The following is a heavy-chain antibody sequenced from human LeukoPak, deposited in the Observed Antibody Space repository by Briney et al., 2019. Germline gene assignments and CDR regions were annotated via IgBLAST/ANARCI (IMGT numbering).Heavy chain of an antibody. J-gene: IGHJ6*02. CDR3: ARTPGVVPAAIKSPDYYYYGMDV. D-gene: IGHD2-2*01. V-gene: IGHV1-69*04. CDR2: IIPILGIA. Sequence: ASVKVSCKASGGTFISYAISWVRQAPGQGLEWLGRIIPILGIANYAQKFQGRVTITADKSTSRAYMELSSLRSEDTAVYYCARTPGVVPAAIKSPDYYYYGMDVWGQGTTVTVSS. CDR1: GGTFISYA.